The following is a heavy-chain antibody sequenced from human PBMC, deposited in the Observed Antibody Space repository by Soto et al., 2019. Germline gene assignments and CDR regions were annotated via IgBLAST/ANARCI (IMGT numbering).Heavy chain of an antibody. CDR3: ARSLPGTYGAFDL. D-gene: IGHD1-7*01. J-gene: IGHJ3*01. V-gene: IGHV3-74*01. Sequence: EVQLVDSGGGLVQPGGSLRLSCAASEFTFRSYWMHWVRQSPGKGLVWVSRISGDGSSTNYADSVKGRFTISRDNAKNMVYLQSDSLRAEDTAVYYCARSLPGTYGAFDLWGQGTVVTVSS. CDR1: EFTFRSYW. CDR2: ISGDGSST.